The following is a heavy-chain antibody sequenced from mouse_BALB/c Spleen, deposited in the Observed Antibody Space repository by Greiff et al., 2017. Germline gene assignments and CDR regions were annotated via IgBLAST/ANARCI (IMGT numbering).Heavy chain of an antibody. V-gene: IGHV5-9-3*01. D-gene: IGHD2-4*01. CDR1: GFTFSSYA. CDR3: ARKGDYDYDYYAMDY. CDR2: ISSGGSYT. Sequence: EVQRVESGGGLVKPGGSLKLSCAASGFTFSSYAMSWVRQTPEKRLEWVATISSGGSYTYYPDSVKGRFTISRDNAKNTLYLQMSSLRSEDTAMYYCARKGDYDYDYYAMDYWGQGTSVTVSS. J-gene: IGHJ4*01.